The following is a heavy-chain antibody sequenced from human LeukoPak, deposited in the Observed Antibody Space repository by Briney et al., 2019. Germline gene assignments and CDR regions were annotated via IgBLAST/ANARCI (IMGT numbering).Heavy chain of an antibody. CDR3: AKDGGDSSGYYQHDAFDI. D-gene: IGHD3-22*01. J-gene: IGHJ3*02. Sequence: GGSLRLSCAASGFTFDDYAMHWVRQAPGKGLEWVSLISGDGGSTYYADSVKGRFTISRDNSRNSLYLQMNSLRTEDTALYYCAKDGGDSSGYYQHDAFDIWGQGTMVTVSS. CDR1: GFTFDDYA. V-gene: IGHV3-43*02. CDR2: ISGDGGST.